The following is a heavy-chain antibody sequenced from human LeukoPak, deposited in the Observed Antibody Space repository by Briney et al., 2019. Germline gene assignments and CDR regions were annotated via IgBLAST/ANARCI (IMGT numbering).Heavy chain of an antibody. CDR2: IRYDGSNK. V-gene: IGHV3-30*02. CDR1: GFTFSSYG. Sequence: GGSLRLSCAASGFTFSSYGMHWVRQAPGKGLEWVAFIRYDGSNKYYADSVKGRFTISRDNSKNTLYLQMNSLRAEDTAVYYCAKDYYYDSSGYPDYWGQGTLVTVSS. CDR3: AKDYYYDSSGYPDY. D-gene: IGHD3-22*01. J-gene: IGHJ4*02.